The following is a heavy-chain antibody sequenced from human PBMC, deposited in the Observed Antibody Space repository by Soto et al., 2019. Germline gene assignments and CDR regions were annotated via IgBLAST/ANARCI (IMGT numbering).Heavy chain of an antibody. CDR2: ISAYNGNT. CDR1: GYTFTSYG. CDR3: ARVPFGGLVVVAATDWFDP. V-gene: IGHV1-18*01. D-gene: IGHD2-15*01. J-gene: IGHJ5*02. Sequence: ASVKVSCKASGYTFTSYGISWVRQAPGQGLEWMGWISAYNGNTNYAQKLQGRVTMTTDTSTSTAYMEMRSLRSDDTAVYYCARVPFGGLVVVAATDWFDPWGQGTLVTVSS.